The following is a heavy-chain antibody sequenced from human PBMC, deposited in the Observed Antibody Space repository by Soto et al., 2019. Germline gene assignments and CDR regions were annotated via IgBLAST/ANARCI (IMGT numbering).Heavy chain of an antibody. Sequence: QVQLVQSGAEVKKPGASVKVSCKASGYTFTNDYMHWVRQAPGQGLEWMGIINPSTGTTSYAQKFQGRVTMTRDTSTSTVHRELSSLRSDATAVYYCARASWDRVRGVKEFDSWGQGTLVTVSS. CDR2: INPSTGTT. D-gene: IGHD3-10*01. CDR3: ARASWDRVRGVKEFDS. J-gene: IGHJ4*02. V-gene: IGHV1-46*01. CDR1: GYTFTNDY.